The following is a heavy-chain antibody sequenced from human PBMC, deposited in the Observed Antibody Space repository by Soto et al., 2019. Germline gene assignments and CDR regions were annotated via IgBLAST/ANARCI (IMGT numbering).Heavy chain of an antibody. CDR3: AGVRPQVTSVDS. D-gene: IGHD2-2*01. J-gene: IGHJ4*02. CDR1: GGSISSYY. V-gene: IGHV4-59*01. CDR2: IYYSGST. Sequence: SETLSLTCTVSGGSISSYYWSWIRQPPGKGLEWIGYIYYSGSTNYNPSLKSRVTISVDTSKNQFSLKLSSVTAADTAVYYCAGVRPQVTSVDSWGQGTLVTVSS.